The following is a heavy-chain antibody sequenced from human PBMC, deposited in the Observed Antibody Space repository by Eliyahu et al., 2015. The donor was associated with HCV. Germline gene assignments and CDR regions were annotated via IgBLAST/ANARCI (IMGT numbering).Heavy chain of an antibody. CDR1: GFTFSSYA. J-gene: IGHJ4*02. Sequence: EVQLLESGGGLVQPGGSLRLSCAASGFTFSSYAMSWVRQAPGKGLEWVSAISGSGGSTYYADSVKGRFTISRDNSKNTLYLQMNSLRAEDTAVYYCARPHYSGSYSSDYWGQGTLVTVSS. D-gene: IGHD1-26*01. V-gene: IGHV3-23*01. CDR3: ARPHYSGSYSSDY. CDR2: ISGSGGST.